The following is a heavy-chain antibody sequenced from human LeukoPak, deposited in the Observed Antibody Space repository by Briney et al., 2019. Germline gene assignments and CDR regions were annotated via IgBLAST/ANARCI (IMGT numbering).Heavy chain of an antibody. CDR1: GGTFSSCA. J-gene: IGHJ6*02. D-gene: IGHD3-3*01. V-gene: IGHV1-69*13. CDR3: ARDPRDLYYDFWSAPRDYYYGMDV. CDR2: IIPIFGTA. Sequence: SVKVSCKASGGTFSSCAISWVRQAPGQGLEWMGGIIPIFGTANYAQKFQGRVTITADESTSTAYMELSSLRSEDTAVYYCARDPRDLYYDFWSAPRDYYYGMDVWGQGTTVTVSS.